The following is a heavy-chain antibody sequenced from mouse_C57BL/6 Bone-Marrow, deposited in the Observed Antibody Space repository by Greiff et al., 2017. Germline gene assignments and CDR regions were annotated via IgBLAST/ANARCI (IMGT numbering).Heavy chain of an antibody. D-gene: IGHD1-1*01. CDR2: INYDGSST. CDR3: ARDRGYYYGSSYVFDY. CDR1: GFTFSDYY. J-gene: IGHJ2*01. V-gene: IGHV5-16*01. Sequence: EVKLVESEGGLVQPGSSMKLSCTASGFTFSDYYMAWVRQVPEKGLEWVANINYDGSSTYYLDSLKSRFIISRDNAKNILYLQMSSLKSEDTATYYCARDRGYYYGSSYVFDYWGQGTTLTVSS.